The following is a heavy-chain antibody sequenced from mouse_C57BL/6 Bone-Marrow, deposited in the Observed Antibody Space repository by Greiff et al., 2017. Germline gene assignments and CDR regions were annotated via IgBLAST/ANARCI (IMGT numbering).Heavy chain of an antibody. V-gene: IGHV2-9-1*01. D-gene: IGHD1-1*01. J-gene: IGHJ1*03. CDR2: IWTGGGT. CDR3: ARAHHYYGSRYFDV. CDR1: GFSLTSYA. Sequence: VQRVESGPGLVAPSQSLSITCTVSGFSLTSYAISWVRQPPGKGLEWLGVIWTGGGTNYNSALKSRLSISKDNSKSQVFLKMNSLQTDDTARYYCARAHHYYGSRYFDVWGTGTTVTVSS.